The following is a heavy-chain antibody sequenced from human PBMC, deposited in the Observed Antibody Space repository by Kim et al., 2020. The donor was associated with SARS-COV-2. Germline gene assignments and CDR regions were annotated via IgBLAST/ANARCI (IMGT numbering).Heavy chain of an antibody. Sequence: GGSLRLSCAASGFTFSNAWMSWVRQAPGKGLEWVGRIKSKTDGGTTDYAAPVKGRFTISRDDSKNTLYLQMNSLKTEDTAVYYCTTSRGSYVYYYGMDVWGQGTTVTVSS. CDR2: IKSKTDGGTT. CDR1: GFTFSNAW. J-gene: IGHJ6*02. V-gene: IGHV3-15*01. D-gene: IGHD1-26*01. CDR3: TTSRGSYVYYYGMDV.